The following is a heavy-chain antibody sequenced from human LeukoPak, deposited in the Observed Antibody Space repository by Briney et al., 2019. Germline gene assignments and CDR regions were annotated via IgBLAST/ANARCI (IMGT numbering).Heavy chain of an antibody. V-gene: IGHV1-69*04. CDR1: GSTFSSYA. Sequence: GASVKVSCKASGSTFSSYAISWVRQAPGQGLEWMGRIIPILGIANYAQKFQGRVTITADKSTSTAYMELSSLRSEDTAVYYCARARHYDFWSGLIGWFDPWGQGTLVTVSS. CDR3: ARARHYDFWSGLIGWFDP. J-gene: IGHJ5*02. D-gene: IGHD3-3*01. CDR2: IIPILGIA.